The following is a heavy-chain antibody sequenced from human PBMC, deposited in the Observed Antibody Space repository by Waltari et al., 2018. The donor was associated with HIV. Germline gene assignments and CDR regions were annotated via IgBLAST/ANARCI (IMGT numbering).Heavy chain of an antibody. CDR1: GYTFTSYD. J-gene: IGHJ6*02. CDR3: ARRASSWYENRENYFYGMDV. D-gene: IGHD6-13*01. Sequence: QVQLVQSGAEVKKPGASVKVSCKAFGYTFTSYDINWVRQATGQGLEWMGWINPDRGNTGYAKDFQGRVTMTRKTSITTAYMELSGLRSEDTAVYYCARRASSWYENRENYFYGMDVWGQGTTVTVSS. CDR2: INPDRGNT. V-gene: IGHV1-8*01.